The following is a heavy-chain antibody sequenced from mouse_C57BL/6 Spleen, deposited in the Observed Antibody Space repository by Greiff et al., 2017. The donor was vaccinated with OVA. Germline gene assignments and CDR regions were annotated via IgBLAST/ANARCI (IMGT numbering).Heavy chain of an antibody. D-gene: IGHD2-4*01. CDR1: GYTFTSYW. Sequence: QVQLQQPGAELVKPGASVKMSCKASGYTFTSYWITWVKQRPGQGLEWIGDIYPGSGSTNYNEKFKSKATLTVDTSSSTAYMQLSSLTSEDSAVYYCARGLRQGGYFDYWGQGTTLTVSS. CDR3: ARGLRQGGYFDY. CDR2: IYPGSGST. V-gene: IGHV1-55*01. J-gene: IGHJ2*01.